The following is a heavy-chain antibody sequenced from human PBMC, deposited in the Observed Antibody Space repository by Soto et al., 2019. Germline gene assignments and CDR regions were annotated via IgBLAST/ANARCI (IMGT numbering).Heavy chain of an antibody. V-gene: IGHV4-34*01. CDR1: GGSFSGYY. J-gene: IGHJ4*02. D-gene: IGHD4-17*01. CDR3: ASTVTYGGASDY. Sequence: QVQLQQWGAGLLKPSETLSLTCAVYGGSFSGYYWSWIRQPPGKGLEWIGEINHSGSTNYIPSLKSRVTISVDTSKNQFSLKLSSVTAADTAVYYCASTVTYGGASDYWGQGTLVTVSS. CDR2: INHSGST.